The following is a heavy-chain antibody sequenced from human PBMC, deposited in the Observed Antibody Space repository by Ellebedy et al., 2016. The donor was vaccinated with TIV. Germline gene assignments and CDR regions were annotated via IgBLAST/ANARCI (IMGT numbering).Heavy chain of an antibody. Sequence: LSLTXAASGFTFSSYALHWVRQAPGKGLEWVAVISYDGSDKKYADSVKGRFIISRDNSKSTLYVQLNSLRAEDTAVYYCARATDSHGNSYYYALDVWGQGTTVTVSS. CDR1: GFTFSSYA. CDR3: ARATDSHGNSYYYALDV. J-gene: IGHJ6*02. CDR2: ISYDGSDK. V-gene: IGHV3-30*04. D-gene: IGHD2-15*01.